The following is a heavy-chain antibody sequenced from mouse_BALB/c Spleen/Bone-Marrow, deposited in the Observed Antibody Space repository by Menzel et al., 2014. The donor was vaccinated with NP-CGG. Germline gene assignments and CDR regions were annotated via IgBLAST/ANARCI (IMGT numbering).Heavy chain of an antibody. Sequence: VQLVESGPELVWPGVSVKLSCKGSGYTSTAYAMHWVKQSHAKSLEWIGLISTYSGNTHYNQNFKGKATMTVDKSSSTAYMELARLTSEDSAIYYCARNFYGSSYFDYWGQVTTLTVSS. CDR3: ARNFYGSSYFDY. J-gene: IGHJ2*01. D-gene: IGHD1-1*01. V-gene: IGHV1-67*01. CDR2: ISTYSGNT. CDR1: GYTSTAYA.